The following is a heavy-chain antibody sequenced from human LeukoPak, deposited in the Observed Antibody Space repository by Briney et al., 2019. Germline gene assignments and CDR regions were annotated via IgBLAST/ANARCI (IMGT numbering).Heavy chain of an antibody. CDR2: ITGSTGST. D-gene: IGHD4-11*01. V-gene: IGHV3-23*01. J-gene: IGHJ4*02. Sequence: GGSLRLSCAASGFTFSSYAMTWVRQPPGKGLEGVSSITGSTGSTYYADSVKGRFTISRDNSKNTLYLQMNSLRAEDTAVYYCARTHSNLAFDYWGQGTLVTVSS. CDR3: ARTHSNLAFDY. CDR1: GFTFSSYA.